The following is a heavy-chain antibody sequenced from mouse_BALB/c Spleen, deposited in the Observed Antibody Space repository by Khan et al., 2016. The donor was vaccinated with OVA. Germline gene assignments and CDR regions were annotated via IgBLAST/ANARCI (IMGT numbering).Heavy chain of an antibody. CDR2: ISSGGSYT. CDR3: ARLAYYYGSEGFAY. J-gene: IGHJ3*01. D-gene: IGHD1-1*01. Sequence: EVELVESGGDLVKPEGSLKLSCAASGFTFSTYGMSWVRQTPDKRLEWVATISSGGSYTYYPDSVKGRFTISRDTAKKTLYLQMSSLKSEDTAIYYCARLAYYYGSEGFAYWGQGTLVTVSA. V-gene: IGHV5-6*01. CDR1: GFTFSTYG.